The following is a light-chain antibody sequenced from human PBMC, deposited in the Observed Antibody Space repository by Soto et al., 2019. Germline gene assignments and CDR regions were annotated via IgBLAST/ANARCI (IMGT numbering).Light chain of an antibody. CDR2: EVT. J-gene: IGLJ1*01. CDR1: SSDVGGYNF. Sequence: LTQPASVSGSPGQSITISCTGTSSDVGGYNFVSWYQQHPGKAPKLMIYEVTNRPSGVSSRFSGSKSGNTASLTISGLQPGDEADYCCSSYASSNTLLFGTGTKVTV. V-gene: IGLV2-14*01. CDR3: SSYASSNTLL.